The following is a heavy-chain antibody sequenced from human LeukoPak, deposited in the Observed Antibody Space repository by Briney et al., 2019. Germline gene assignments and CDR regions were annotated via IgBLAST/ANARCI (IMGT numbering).Heavy chain of an antibody. Sequence: ASVKVSCKASGYTFTGYYMHWVRQAPGQGLEWMGWINPDSGGTNYAQKFQGRVTMTRDTSISTAYLDLSRLRSDDTAVYYCARVVVRDANNYKDYWGQGTLVTVSS. CDR3: ARVVVRDANNYKDY. J-gene: IGHJ4*02. D-gene: IGHD5-24*01. V-gene: IGHV1-2*02. CDR1: GYTFTGYY. CDR2: INPDSGGT.